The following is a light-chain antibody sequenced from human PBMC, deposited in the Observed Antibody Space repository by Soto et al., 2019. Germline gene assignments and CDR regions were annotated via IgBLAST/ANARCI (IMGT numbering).Light chain of an antibody. Sequence: IMMSQFPVVLAVSPGERATLSCRASHSVGINLAWYQQKPGQAPRLLIYGASSRATGIPDRFSGSGSGTDFTLTISRLEPEDFAVYYCQQYGSSPTWTFGQGTKVDIK. CDR2: GAS. V-gene: IGKV3-20*01. J-gene: IGKJ1*01. CDR1: HSVGIN. CDR3: QQYGSSPTWT.